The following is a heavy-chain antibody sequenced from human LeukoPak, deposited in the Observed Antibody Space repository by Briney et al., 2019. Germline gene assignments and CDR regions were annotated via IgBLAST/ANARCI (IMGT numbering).Heavy chain of an antibody. CDR1: GYTFTSYA. Sequence: ASVKVSCKASGYTFTSYAMHWVRQAPGQRLEWMGWINAGNGNTKCSQKFQGRVTITRDTSASTVYMELSSLRSEDTAVYYCARDAVVGTGIAFDVWGQGTMVTVSS. J-gene: IGHJ3*01. V-gene: IGHV1-3*01. D-gene: IGHD4-23*01. CDR2: INAGNGNT. CDR3: ARDAVVGTGIAFDV.